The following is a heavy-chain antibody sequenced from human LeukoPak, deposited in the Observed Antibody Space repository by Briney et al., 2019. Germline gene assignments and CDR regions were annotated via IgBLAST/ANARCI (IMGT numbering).Heavy chain of an antibody. CDR3: ARGVTIFGYFDP. Sequence: ASVTVSCKASGYTFTSYYMHWVRQAPGQGLEWMGIINPSGGSTSYAQKFQGRVTITADKSTSTAYMELSSLRSEDTAVYYCARGVTIFGYFDPWGQGTLVTVSS. V-gene: IGHV1-46*01. D-gene: IGHD3-3*01. CDR1: GYTFTSYY. CDR2: INPSGGST. J-gene: IGHJ5*02.